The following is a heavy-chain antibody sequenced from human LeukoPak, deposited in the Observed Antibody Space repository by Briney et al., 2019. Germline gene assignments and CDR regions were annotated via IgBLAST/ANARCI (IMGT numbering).Heavy chain of an antibody. Sequence: GESLKISCKAYGYTFTNYWIGRVRQMPGKGLEWMGTINPSDSDTRYSPSFQGQVIISVDKSINTAYLQWSSLRASDTAMYYCANTRTGDFNSWGQGTLVTVSS. D-gene: IGHD3-3*01. CDR2: INPSDSDT. CDR1: GYTFTNYW. CDR3: ANTRTGDFNS. V-gene: IGHV5-51*01. J-gene: IGHJ4*02.